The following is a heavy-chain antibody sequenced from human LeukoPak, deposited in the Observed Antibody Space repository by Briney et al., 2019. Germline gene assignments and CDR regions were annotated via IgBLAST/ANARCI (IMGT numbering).Heavy chain of an antibody. CDR2: IKQDGSEK. CDR1: GFTFSSYW. J-gene: IGHJ4*02. V-gene: IGHV3-7*01. CDR3: ARDAPSSGWYGDFGY. D-gene: IGHD6-19*01. Sequence: PGGSLRLSCAASGFTFSSYWMSWVRQAPGKGLEWVANIKQDGSEKYYVDSVKGRFTISRDNAKNSLYLRMNSLRAEDTAVYYCARDAPSSGWYGDFGYWGQGTLVTVSS.